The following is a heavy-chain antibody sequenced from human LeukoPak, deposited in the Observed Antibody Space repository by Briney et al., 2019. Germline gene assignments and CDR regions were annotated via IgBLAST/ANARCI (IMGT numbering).Heavy chain of an antibody. D-gene: IGHD6-19*01. CDR2: ISSDGNT. V-gene: IGHV3-66*01. CDR3: ARGQEQFSSPWQWGPRRKNFYYYGMDV. J-gene: IGHJ6*02. CDR1: GFTVSSSS. Sequence: GGSLRLSCAASGFTVSSSSMNWVRLGPGKGLEWVSVISSDGNTYYADSVKGRFTISRDNSRNTLSLQMHGLRADDTAVYYCARGQEQFSSPWQWGPRRKNFYYYGMDVWGQRTTVTLSS.